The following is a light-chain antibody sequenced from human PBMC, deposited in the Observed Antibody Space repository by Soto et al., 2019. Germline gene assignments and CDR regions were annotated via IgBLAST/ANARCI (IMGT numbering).Light chain of an antibody. Sequence: DIPLTQSPSFLSASVGDRVTITCRASQGISSYLAWYQQKPGKAPKLLIYAASTLQGGVPSRFSGSGSVTEFTLTISSLQPEDCATYYCQQVNSYPSFGQGTKLEIK. CDR1: QGISSY. J-gene: IGKJ2*01. CDR2: AAS. V-gene: IGKV1-9*01. CDR3: QQVNSYPS.